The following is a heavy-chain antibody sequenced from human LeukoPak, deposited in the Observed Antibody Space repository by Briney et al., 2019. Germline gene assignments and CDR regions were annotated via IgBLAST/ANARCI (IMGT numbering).Heavy chain of an antibody. V-gene: IGHV3-48*01. Sequence: PGGSLRLSCAASGFTFSSYSMNWVRQAPGKGLEWISYISSSSSTIYYADSVKGRFTISRDNAKNSLYLQMNSLRAEDTAVYYCARDRVGANLGTFDYWGQGTLVTVSS. CDR3: ARDRVGANLGTFDY. J-gene: IGHJ4*02. D-gene: IGHD1-26*01. CDR1: GFTFSSYS. CDR2: ISSSSSTI.